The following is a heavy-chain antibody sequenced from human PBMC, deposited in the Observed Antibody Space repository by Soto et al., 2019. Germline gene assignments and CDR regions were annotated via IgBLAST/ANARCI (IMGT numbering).Heavy chain of an antibody. D-gene: IGHD4-17*01. V-gene: IGHV4-59*01. CDR1: GGSISSYY. CDR3: ARQTSYGGNYYYSYMDV. CDR2: IYYSGST. J-gene: IGHJ6*03. Sequence: SETLSLTCTVSGGSISSYYCSWLRQPPGKGLEWIGYIYYSGSTNYNPSLKSRVTISVDTSKNQFSLKLSSVTAADTAVYYCARQTSYGGNYYYSYMDVWGKGTTVTVS.